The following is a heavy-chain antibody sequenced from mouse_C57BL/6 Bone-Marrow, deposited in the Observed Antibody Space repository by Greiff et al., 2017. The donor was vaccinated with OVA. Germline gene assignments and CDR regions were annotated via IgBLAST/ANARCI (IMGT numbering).Heavy chain of an antibody. CDR3: ARNYDYDRIPLCYYAMDY. CDR2: IWSGGST. D-gene: IGHD2-4*01. V-gene: IGHV2-2*01. Sequence: QVQLKESGPGLVQPSQSLSITCTVSGFSLTSYGVHWVRQSPGKGLEWLGVIWSGGSTDYNAAFISRLSISKDNSKSQVFFKMNSLQADDTAIYYCARNYDYDRIPLCYYAMDYWGQGTSVTVSS. J-gene: IGHJ4*01. CDR1: GFSLTSYG.